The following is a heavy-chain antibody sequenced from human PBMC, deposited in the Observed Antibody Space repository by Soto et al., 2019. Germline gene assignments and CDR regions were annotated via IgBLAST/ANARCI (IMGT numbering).Heavy chain of an antibody. D-gene: IGHD4-4*01. CDR2: IDPSDSYT. J-gene: IGHJ6*02. CDR1: GYSFTTYW. CDR3: ARDDYTNYYYGMDV. Sequence: GESLKISCKASGYSFTTYWISWVRQMPGKGLEWMGRIDPSDSYTYYSPSFQGHVTISTDNFISTAYLQWSSLKASDTAMYYCARDDYTNYYYGMDVWGQGTTVTVSS. V-gene: IGHV5-10-1*01.